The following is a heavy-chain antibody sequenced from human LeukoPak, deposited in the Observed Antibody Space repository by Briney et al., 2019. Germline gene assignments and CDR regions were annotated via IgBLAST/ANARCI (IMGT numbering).Heavy chain of an antibody. Sequence: GGSLRLSCAASGLTFSDYNMNWVRQVPGKGLESVSYMSRSGDIIYYADSVKGRLTISRDNAKNSLYLQMNSLRAEDTAVYYCARDVYYGSGSPRLDYWGQGTLVTVSS. V-gene: IGHV3-48*01. CDR3: ARDVYYGSGSPRLDY. CDR1: GLTFSDYN. D-gene: IGHD3-10*01. CDR2: MSRSGDII. J-gene: IGHJ4*02.